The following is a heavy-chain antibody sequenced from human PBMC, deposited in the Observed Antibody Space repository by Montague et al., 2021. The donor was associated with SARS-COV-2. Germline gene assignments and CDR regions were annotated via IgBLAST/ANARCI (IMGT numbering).Heavy chain of an antibody. CDR1: GTSFSGYY. CDR2: INHGGST. D-gene: IGHD2-15*01. Sequence: SETLSLTCAVHGTSFSGYYWNWIRQPPGKGLEWIGEINHGGSTKYSPSLKSRLTISADTSKNQFSLKLTSVAAADTAVYYCARLRGGVVPSPILGAGPYYSYYYMDVWGRGTTVTVSS. CDR3: ARLRGGVVPSPILGAGPYYSYYYMDV. J-gene: IGHJ6*03. V-gene: IGHV4-34*01.